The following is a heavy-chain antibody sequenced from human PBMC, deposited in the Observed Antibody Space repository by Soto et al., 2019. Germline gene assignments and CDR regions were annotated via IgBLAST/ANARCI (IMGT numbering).Heavy chain of an antibody. J-gene: IGHJ4*02. CDR3: ARAQVSGFLAS. V-gene: IGHV4-30-4*01. D-gene: IGHD3-10*01. CDR2: IYYSKST. CDR1: GGSISSGDYY. Sequence: QVQLQESSPGLVKPSQTLSLTCTVSGGSISSGDYYWSWIRQPPGKGLEWIGYIYYSKSTYYNPSLKSRATISVDTSKNQFSLKLSSVTAADTAVYYCARAQVSGFLASGGQGTLVTASS.